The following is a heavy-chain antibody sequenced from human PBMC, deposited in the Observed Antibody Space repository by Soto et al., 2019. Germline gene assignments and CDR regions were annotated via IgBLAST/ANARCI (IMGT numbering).Heavy chain of an antibody. D-gene: IGHD7-27*01. J-gene: IGHJ4*02. Sequence: QVQLQESGPGLVKPSQTLSLTCTVSGGSISTVDYWWSWIRQSPDMGLEWIGHIYDGGRTYNNPSLESRVTMSVDTSESQLSLTLSSVSAADTAVYYCARGPSGDKVDSWGQGTLVTVSS. CDR1: GGSISTVDYW. CDR2: IYDGGRT. CDR3: ARGPSGDKVDS. V-gene: IGHV4-30-4*01.